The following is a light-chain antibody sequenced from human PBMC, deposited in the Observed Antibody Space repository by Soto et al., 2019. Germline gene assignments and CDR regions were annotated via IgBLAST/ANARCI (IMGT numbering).Light chain of an antibody. V-gene: IGKV1-5*01. CDR2: DAS. CDR3: QQYNSYLLT. Sequence: DIQMTQSPSTLSASVGDRVTITCRASQSISRSLAWYQQKPGKAPNLLIYDASSLESGVPSRFSGSGFGTAFTLTISSLQPDDFAAYYCQQYNSYLLTFGPGTTVDIK. J-gene: IGKJ3*01. CDR1: QSISRS.